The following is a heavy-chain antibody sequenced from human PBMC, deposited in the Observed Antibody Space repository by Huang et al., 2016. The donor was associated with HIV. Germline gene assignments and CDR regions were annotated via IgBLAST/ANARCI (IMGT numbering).Heavy chain of an antibody. V-gene: IGHV4-39*01. CDR1: VGSISSSSYY. CDR3: ARHGRVAGHYYNNMDV. CDR2: IYYSGNT. Sequence: LQLQESGPGLVKSSETLSLICTVSVGSISSSSYYWGWIRQPPGKGPEWIGSIYYSGNTYYNPPLQSRVTISVDTSKNQCSRKVNSVTAADTAVYYCARHGRVAGHYYNNMDVWGRGTTVTVSS. J-gene: IGHJ6*02. D-gene: IGHD6-19*01.